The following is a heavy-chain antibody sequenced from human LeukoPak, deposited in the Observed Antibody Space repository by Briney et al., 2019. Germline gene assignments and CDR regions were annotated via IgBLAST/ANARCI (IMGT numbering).Heavy chain of an antibody. J-gene: IGHJ3*02. CDR2: IYYSGST. D-gene: IGHD2-15*01. CDR3: ATLGGYCSGGSCYKPIVPAFDI. Sequence: SETLSLTCTVSGGSISSYYWSWLRQPPGKGLEWIGYIYYSGSTNYNPSLKRRVTISVDTSKNQFSLKLSSVTAADTAVYYCATLGGYCSGGSCYKPIVPAFDIWGQGTMVTVSS. V-gene: IGHV4-59*08. CDR1: GGSISSYY.